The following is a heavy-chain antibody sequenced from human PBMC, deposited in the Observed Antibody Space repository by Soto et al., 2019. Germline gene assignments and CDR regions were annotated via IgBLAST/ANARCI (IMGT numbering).Heavy chain of an antibody. D-gene: IGHD1-7*01. CDR3: VRDVGRNYGPF. V-gene: IGHV3-48*01. CDR2: ISSSSDSI. Sequence: GGSLRLSCAASGFTFRSYSMNWVRQAPGKGMEWVSYISSSSDSIYYADSVKGRFTISRDNAMNSLYLQMNSLRAEDTAVYYCVRDVGRNYGPFWGRGTMVTVSS. J-gene: IGHJ3*01. CDR1: GFTFRSYS.